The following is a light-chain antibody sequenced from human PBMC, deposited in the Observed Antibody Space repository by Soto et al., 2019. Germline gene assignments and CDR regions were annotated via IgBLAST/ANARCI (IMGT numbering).Light chain of an antibody. CDR3: QQYYSTPYT. CDR1: QSVLYSSNNKNY. V-gene: IGKV4-1*01. Sequence: DIVMTQSPDSLAVSLGERATVNCKSSQSVLYSSNNKNYLAWYQQKPGQPPKLLIYWASIRESGVPDRFSGSGSGTDLTLTISSLQAEDVAVYYCQQYYSTPYTFGQGTKLEIK. J-gene: IGKJ2*01. CDR2: WAS.